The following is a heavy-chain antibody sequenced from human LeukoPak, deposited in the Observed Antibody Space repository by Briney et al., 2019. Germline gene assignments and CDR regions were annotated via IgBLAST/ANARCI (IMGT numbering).Heavy chain of an antibody. CDR3: ARDGDFYGSGTLDS. V-gene: IGHV6-1*01. Sequence: SQTLSLTCAISGDSISSYTAAWNWIRQSPSRGLEWLGRTYYRSRWLLDYAVPVRSRIAINADTSKNRSSVQLASVTPDDTAVYYCARDGDFYGSGTLDSWGQGTLVTVSS. CDR1: GDSISSYTAA. CDR2: TYYRSRWLL. J-gene: IGHJ5*01. D-gene: IGHD3-10*01.